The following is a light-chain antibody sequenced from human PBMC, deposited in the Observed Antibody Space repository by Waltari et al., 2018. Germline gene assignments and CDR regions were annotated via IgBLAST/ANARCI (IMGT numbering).Light chain of an antibody. CDR1: SSDVGGYNY. CDR2: EVT. J-gene: IGLJ2*01. Sequence: QSALTQPPSASGSPGQPVTISCTGTSSDVGGYNYVSWYQQHPGKAPKLIIYEVTKRPSGVPDRFSGSKSGNTASLTFSGLQADDEADYYCNSYAGRNRLGVFGGGTKVTVL. V-gene: IGLV2-8*01. CDR3: NSYAGRNRLGV.